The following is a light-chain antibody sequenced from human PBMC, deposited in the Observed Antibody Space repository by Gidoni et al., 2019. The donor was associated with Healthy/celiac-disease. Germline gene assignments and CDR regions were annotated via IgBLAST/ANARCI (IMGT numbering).Light chain of an antibody. V-gene: IGKV3-20*01. Sequence: ELVLTQSPGTLSLSPGERATLSCRASQSVSSSYLAWYQLKPGQAPRLLIYGASSRATGIPDRFSGSGSGTDFTLTISRLEPEDFALYYCQQYVNSPRGYTFGQGTKLEIK. CDR3: QQYVNSPRGYT. J-gene: IGKJ2*01. CDR1: QSVSSSY. CDR2: GAS.